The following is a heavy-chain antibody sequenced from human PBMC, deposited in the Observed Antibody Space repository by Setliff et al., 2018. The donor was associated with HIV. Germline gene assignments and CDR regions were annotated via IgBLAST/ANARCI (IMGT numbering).Heavy chain of an antibody. Sequence: ASVKVSCKASGYTFTSYGISWVRQAPGQGLEWMGWISVHNGNANYAQKFQGRVTWTRDTSTSTVYMELSSLRSEDTAVYYCARDSSTGWFSADYWGQGTLVTVSS. CDR1: GYTFTSYG. CDR3: ARDSSTGWFSADY. J-gene: IGHJ4*02. V-gene: IGHV1-18*01. D-gene: IGHD6-19*01. CDR2: ISVHNGNA.